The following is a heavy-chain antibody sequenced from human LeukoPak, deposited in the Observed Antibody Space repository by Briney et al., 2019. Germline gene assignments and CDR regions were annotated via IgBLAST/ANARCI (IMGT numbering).Heavy chain of an antibody. Sequence: SGPTLVKPTQTLTLTCTFSGLSLSTSGVGVGWIRQPPGKALEWLALIYWDDDKRYSPSLKSRLTITKDTSKNQVVLTMTNMDPVDTATYYCAHSYGAMSDYGDGGWFDPWGQGTLVTVSS. J-gene: IGHJ5*02. D-gene: IGHD4-17*01. CDR1: GLSLSTSGVG. CDR2: IYWDDDK. V-gene: IGHV2-5*02. CDR3: AHSYGAMSDYGDGGWFDP.